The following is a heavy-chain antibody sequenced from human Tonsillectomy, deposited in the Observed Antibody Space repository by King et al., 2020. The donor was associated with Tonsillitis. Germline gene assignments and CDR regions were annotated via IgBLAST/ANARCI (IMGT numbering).Heavy chain of an antibody. V-gene: IGHV4-39*01. CDR2: IYYSGST. D-gene: IGHD5-18*01. CDR3: AWFGYGYALGALP. Sequence: QLQESGPGLVKPSETLSLTCTVSGGSISSSSYYWGWIRQPPGKGLEWIGSIYYSGSTYYNPSLKSRVTISVDTSKNQFSLKLSSVTAADTAVYYCAWFGYGYALGALPWGQGTLVTVSS. J-gene: IGHJ5*02. CDR1: GGSISSSSYY.